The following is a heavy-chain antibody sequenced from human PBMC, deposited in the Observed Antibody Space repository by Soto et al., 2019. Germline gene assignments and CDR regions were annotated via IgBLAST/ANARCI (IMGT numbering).Heavy chain of an antibody. CDR3: ARDGADIVVLLGATSPWYNGMDV. V-gene: IGHV3-7*03. CDR1: GFPFYDYW. D-gene: IGHD2-21*01. J-gene: IGHJ6*02. Sequence: GGSLRLSYAASGFPFYDYWMSWVRQSPGEGLEWVANIMQDGSEKNYVGSVRGRFTISRDNAKNSVYLQMDSLKDEDTGVYFCARDGADIVVLLGATSPWYNGMDVWGQGTKVTVSS. CDR2: IMQDGSEK.